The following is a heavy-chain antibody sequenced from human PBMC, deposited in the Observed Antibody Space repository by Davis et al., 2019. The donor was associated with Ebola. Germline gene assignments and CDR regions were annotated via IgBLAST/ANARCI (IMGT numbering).Heavy chain of an antibody. CDR1: GGTFSSYA. D-gene: IGHD3-9*01. Sequence: AASVKVSCKASGGTFSSYAISWVRQAPGQGLEWMGRIIPILGIANYAQKFQGRVTITADKSTSTAYMELSSLRSEDTAVYYCARDRDVLRYFGDYYGMDVWGQGTTVTVSS. J-gene: IGHJ6*02. V-gene: IGHV1-69*04. CDR3: ARDRDVLRYFGDYYGMDV. CDR2: IIPILGIA.